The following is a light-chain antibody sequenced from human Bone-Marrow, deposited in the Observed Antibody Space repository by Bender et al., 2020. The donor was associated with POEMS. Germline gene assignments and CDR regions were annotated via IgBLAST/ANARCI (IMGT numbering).Light chain of an antibody. CDR3: QAWDSSTVV. V-gene: IGLV3-1*01. CDR1: NLGDEY. J-gene: IGLJ2*01. Sequence: SYELTQPPSVSVSPGQTASITCSGDNLGDEYTCWFQQKSGQSPLLVIYQDTKRPAGIPERISASNSGNTATLTISGTQAMDEADYYCQAWDSSTVVFGGGTKLTVL. CDR2: QDT.